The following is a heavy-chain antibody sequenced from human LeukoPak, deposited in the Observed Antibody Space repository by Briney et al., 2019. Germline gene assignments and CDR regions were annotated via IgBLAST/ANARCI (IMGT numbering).Heavy chain of an antibody. J-gene: IGHJ1*01. CDR2: TYYSGRT. CDR3: ARRRYYDGSGYLE. D-gene: IGHD3-22*01. V-gene: IGHV4-39*01. CDR1: GDSISRSDSY. Sequence: PSETLSLTCSVSGDSISRSDSYWDWIRQPPGKGLEWIGTTYYSGRTYYSPSLNSRVTMSVDTSSNQFSLNLRSVTAADTAVYYCARRRYYDGSGYLEWGQGTLLSVSS.